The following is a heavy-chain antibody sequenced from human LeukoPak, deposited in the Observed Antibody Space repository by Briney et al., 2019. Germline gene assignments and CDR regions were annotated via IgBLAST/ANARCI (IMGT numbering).Heavy chain of an antibody. V-gene: IGHV1-2*02. CDR3: AREESGSYQFDY. CDR1: GGTFSSYA. Sequence: ASVKVSCKASGGTFSSYAISWVRQAPGQGLEWMGWINPNSGGTNYAQKFQGRVTMTRDTSISTAYMELSRLRSDDTAVYYCAREESGSYQFDYWGQGTLVTVSS. J-gene: IGHJ4*02. D-gene: IGHD1-26*01. CDR2: INPNSGGT.